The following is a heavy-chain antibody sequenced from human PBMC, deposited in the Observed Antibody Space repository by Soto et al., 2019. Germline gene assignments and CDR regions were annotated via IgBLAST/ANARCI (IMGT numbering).Heavy chain of an antibody. Sequence: GASVKVSCKASGYTFTSYAMHWVRQAPGQRLEWMGWINAGNGNTKYSQKFQGRVTITRDTSASTAYMELSSLRSEDTAVYYCARDQAAAGLYNWFDPWGQGTLVTVSS. D-gene: IGHD6-13*01. CDR3: ARDQAAAGLYNWFDP. J-gene: IGHJ5*02. CDR2: INAGNGNT. V-gene: IGHV1-3*01. CDR1: GYTFTSYA.